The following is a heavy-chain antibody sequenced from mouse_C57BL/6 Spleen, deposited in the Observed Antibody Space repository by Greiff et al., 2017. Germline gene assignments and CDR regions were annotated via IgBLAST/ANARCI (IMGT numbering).Heavy chain of an antibody. Sequence: DVKLQESGGGLVQPGGSMKLSCAASGFTFSDAWMDWVRQSPEKGLEWVADIRNKANNHATYYAESVKGRFTISRDDSKSSVYLQMNSLRAEDTGIYYCTTVVATDWYFEGWGTGTTVTVSS. D-gene: IGHD1-1*01. CDR3: TTVVATDWYFEG. V-gene: IGHV6-6*01. J-gene: IGHJ1*03. CDR2: IRNKANNHAT. CDR1: GFTFSDAW.